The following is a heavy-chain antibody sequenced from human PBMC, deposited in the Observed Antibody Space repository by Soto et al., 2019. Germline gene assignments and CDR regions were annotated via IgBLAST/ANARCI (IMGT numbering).Heavy chain of an antibody. CDR3: ARRGSGGYYDY. V-gene: IGHV3-23*01. CDR2: ISGSGGST. CDR1: GFTFSSYA. D-gene: IGHD6-19*01. Sequence: EVQLLESGGGLVQPGGSLRLSCAASGFTFSSYAMRWVRQAPVKGLEWVSAISGSGGSTYYADSVKGRFTISRDNSKNTLYLQMNGLRAEDTAVYYCARRGSGGYYDYWGQGTVVTVSS. J-gene: IGHJ4*02.